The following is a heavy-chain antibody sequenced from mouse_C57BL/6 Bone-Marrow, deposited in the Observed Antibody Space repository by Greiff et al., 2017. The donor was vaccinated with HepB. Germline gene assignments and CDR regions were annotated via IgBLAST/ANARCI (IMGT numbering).Heavy chain of an antibody. V-gene: IGHV1-59*01. CDR3: NFPYYYGSSPPYYFDY. CDR1: GYTFTSYW. CDR2: IDPSDSYT. Sequence: QVQLQQPGAELVRPGTSVKLSCKASGYTFTSYWMHWVKQRPGQGLEWIGVIDPSDSYTYYNQKFKGKATLTVDTSSSTAYMQLSSLTSEDSAVYYCNFPYYYGSSPPYYFDYWGQGTTLTVSS. J-gene: IGHJ2*01. D-gene: IGHD1-1*01.